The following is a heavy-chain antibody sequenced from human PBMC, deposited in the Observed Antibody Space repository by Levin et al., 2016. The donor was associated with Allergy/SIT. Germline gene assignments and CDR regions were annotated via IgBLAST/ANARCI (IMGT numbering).Heavy chain of an antibody. Sequence: WVRQAPGQGLEWMGWINTNTGNPTYAQGFTGRFVFSLDTSVSTAYLQISSLKAEDTAVYYCARVVIPGYDFWSGYSETAEDFDYWGQGTLVTVSS. V-gene: IGHV7-4-1*02. CDR3: ARVVIPGYDFWSGYSETAEDFDY. J-gene: IGHJ4*02. D-gene: IGHD3-3*01. CDR2: INTNTGNP.